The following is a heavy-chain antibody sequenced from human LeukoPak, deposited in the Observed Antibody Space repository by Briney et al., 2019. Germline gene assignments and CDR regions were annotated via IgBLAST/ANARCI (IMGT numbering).Heavy chain of an antibody. J-gene: IGHJ4*02. CDR1: GFSFSYG. D-gene: IGHD3-3*01. V-gene: IGHV3-30*02. Sequence: PGGSLRLSCVASGFSFSYGMHWVRQAPGKGLEWLTFIHYDESNEYYADSVKGRFTISRDNSKNTLYLQMNSLRAEDTAVYYCATAIFGVVMRDWGQGTLVTVSS. CDR2: IHYDESNE. CDR3: ATAIFGVVMRD.